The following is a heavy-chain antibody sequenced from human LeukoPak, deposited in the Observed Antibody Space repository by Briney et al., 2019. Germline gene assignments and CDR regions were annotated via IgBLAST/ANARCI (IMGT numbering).Heavy chain of an antibody. V-gene: IGHV3-53*01. CDR3: VRASSSITVATNFDY. Sequence: GGSLRLSCAASGFTVSSNDMSWVRQAPGKGLECISVIYSGGSTDYADSVKGRFTISRDNAKNTLYLQMNSLRAEDTAVYYCVRASSSITVATNFDYWGQGTLVTVSS. CDR1: GFTVSSND. CDR2: IYSGGST. D-gene: IGHD5-12*01. J-gene: IGHJ4*02.